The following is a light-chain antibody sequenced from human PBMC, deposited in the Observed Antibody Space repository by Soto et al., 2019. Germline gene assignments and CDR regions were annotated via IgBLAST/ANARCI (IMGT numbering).Light chain of an antibody. CDR2: AAS. Sequence: DIQMTQSPSSLSASVGDRVIITCRASQSISNYLNWYQQKPGKAPKLLIFAASSLQGGVPSRFSGSGSGTDFTLTISSLQPEDFATYYCQQTYSTPRTFGQGTKVEIK. CDR3: QQTYSTPRT. V-gene: IGKV1-39*01. CDR1: QSISNY. J-gene: IGKJ1*01.